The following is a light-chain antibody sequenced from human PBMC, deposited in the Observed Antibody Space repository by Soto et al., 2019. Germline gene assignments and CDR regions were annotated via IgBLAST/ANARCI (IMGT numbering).Light chain of an antibody. CDR1: SSDVGGYNY. V-gene: IGLV2-14*03. CDR3: SSYTNIDTRV. J-gene: IGLJ1*01. Sequence: QSVLAQPASVYGSPGESITISCTGTSSDVGGYNYVSWYQQHPGKAPKLMIYDVSNRPSGVSNRFSGSKSGNTASLTISGLQAEDEADYYCSSYTNIDTRVFGTGTKVTVL. CDR2: DVS.